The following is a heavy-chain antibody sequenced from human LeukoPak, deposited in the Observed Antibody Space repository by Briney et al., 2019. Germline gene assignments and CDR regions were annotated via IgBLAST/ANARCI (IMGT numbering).Heavy chain of an antibody. Sequence: PGGSLRLSCAASGFSVSNNYMTWVRQAPGKGLEWVSVIFGGGTTYYADSVKGRFTISRDNSKNTVYLQMNSLGAEDTAMYYCARVQPCSGDGYPLAYWAQGTLVTFSS. CDR3: ARVQPCSGDGYPLAY. V-gene: IGHV3-53*01. J-gene: IGHJ4*02. CDR2: IFGGGTT. D-gene: IGHD2-15*01. CDR1: GFSVSNNY.